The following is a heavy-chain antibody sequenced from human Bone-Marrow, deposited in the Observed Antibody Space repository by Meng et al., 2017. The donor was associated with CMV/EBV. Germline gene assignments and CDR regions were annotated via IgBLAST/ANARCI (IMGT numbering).Heavy chain of an antibody. D-gene: IGHD4-23*01. CDR2: ISSSGGDR. CDR1: GFTFNSFE. J-gene: IGHJ3*02. V-gene: IGHV3-48*03. Sequence: GESLKISCAGSGFTFNSFEMNWVRQVPGEGPEWVSYISSSGGDRRYADSVKGRFTISRDNAKNSLYLQMNSLRAEDTAVYYCARDSGDPSVVTPEDSAFDIWGQGTMVTVS. CDR3: ARDSGDPSVVTPEDSAFDI.